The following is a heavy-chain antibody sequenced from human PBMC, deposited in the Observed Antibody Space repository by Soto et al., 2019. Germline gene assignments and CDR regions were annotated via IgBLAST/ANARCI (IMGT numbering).Heavy chain of an antibody. Sequence: GESLKISCKGSGYSFTSYWIGWVRQMPGKGLEWMGIIYPGDSDTRYSPSFQGQVTISADKSISTAYLQWSSLKASDTAMYYCARLGDDSSGYNWFDPWGQGTLVTVSS. CDR3: ARLGDDSSGYNWFDP. CDR1: GYSFTSYW. J-gene: IGHJ5*02. D-gene: IGHD3-22*01. CDR2: IYPGDSDT. V-gene: IGHV5-51*01.